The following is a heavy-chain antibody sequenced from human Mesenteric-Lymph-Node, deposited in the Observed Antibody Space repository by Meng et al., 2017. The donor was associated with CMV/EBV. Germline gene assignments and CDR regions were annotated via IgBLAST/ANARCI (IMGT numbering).Heavy chain of an antibody. CDR2: IKKDGSEK. D-gene: IGHD3-9*01. CDR1: GFSFSDLW. V-gene: IGHV3-7*01. Sequence: GGSLRLSCADSGFSFSDLWMNWVRQAPGKGLEWVANIKKDGSEKFYVDSVKGRFTISRDNAKNSVYLDMNSLRVDDTAVYYCANLFLLRYFDWLDGMDVWGQGTTVTVSS. CDR3: ANLFLLRYFDWLDGMDV. J-gene: IGHJ6*02.